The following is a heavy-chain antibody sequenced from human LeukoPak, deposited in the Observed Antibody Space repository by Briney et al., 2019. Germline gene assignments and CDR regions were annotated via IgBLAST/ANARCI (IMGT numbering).Heavy chain of an antibody. V-gene: IGHV4-39*01. J-gene: IGHJ4*02. CDR3: AASPWFGIYPDY. CDR2: IYYSGST. D-gene: IGHD3-10*01. CDR1: GGSISSGSYY. Sequence: PSETLSLTCTVSGGSISSGSYYWGWIRQPPGKGLEWIGSIYYSGSTYYNPSLKSRVTISVDTSKNQFSLKLSSVTAADTAVYYCAASPWFGIYPDYWGQGSLVTVSS.